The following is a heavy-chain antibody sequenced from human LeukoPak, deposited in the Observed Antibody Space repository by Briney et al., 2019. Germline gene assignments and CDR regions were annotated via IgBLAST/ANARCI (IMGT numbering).Heavy chain of an antibody. Sequence: ASVKVSCKASGYTFTSYDINWVRQATGQGLEWMGWMNPNSGNTGYAQKFQGRVTMTRNTSISTAYMELSSLRSEDTAVYYCAREGKRYCSSTSCYGSYNWFDPWGQGTLVTVSS. V-gene: IGHV1-8*01. CDR1: GYTFTSYD. J-gene: IGHJ5*02. CDR3: AREGKRYCSSTSCYGSYNWFDP. D-gene: IGHD2-2*01. CDR2: MNPNSGNT.